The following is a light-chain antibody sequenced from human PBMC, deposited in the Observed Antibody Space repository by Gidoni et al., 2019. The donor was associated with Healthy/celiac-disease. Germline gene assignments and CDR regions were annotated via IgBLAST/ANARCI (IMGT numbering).Light chain of an antibody. CDR2: AAS. CDR3: QQSYSTPRT. V-gene: IGKV1-39*01. Sequence: DIQMTQSPSSLSASVGDRVTITCRASQSISSYLNWYQQKPGKAPKLLIYAASSLQSGVPSRFSGSGSGTDFTLTISSLQPDDFATYSCQQSYSTPRTFXQXTQVEIK. CDR1: QSISSY. J-gene: IGKJ1*01.